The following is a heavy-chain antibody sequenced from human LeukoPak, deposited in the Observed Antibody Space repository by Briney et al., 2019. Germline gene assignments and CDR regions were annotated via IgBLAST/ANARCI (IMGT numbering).Heavy chain of an antibody. CDR2: IYTTGST. CDR1: GGSISSYY. Sequence: SETLSLTCTVSGGSISSYYWSWIRQPAGKGLEWIGRIYTTGSTNYNPSLKSRVTISGDTSKNQFSLKLSSVTAADTAVYYCARDTVWDGWFDPWGQGTLVTVSS. D-gene: IGHD1-14*01. J-gene: IGHJ5*02. V-gene: IGHV4-4*07. CDR3: ARDTVWDGWFDP.